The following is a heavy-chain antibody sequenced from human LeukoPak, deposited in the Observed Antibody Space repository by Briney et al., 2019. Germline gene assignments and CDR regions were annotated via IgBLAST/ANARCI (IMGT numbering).Heavy chain of an antibody. V-gene: IGHV3-33*01. CDR1: GFTFSGYG. D-gene: IGHD4-17*01. J-gene: IGHJ6*02. CDR2: IWYDGTNK. CDR3: ARVFTTSLLGAMDV. Sequence: GGSLRLSCAASGFTFSGYGMHWVRQAPGKGLEWVAVIWYDGTNKYYADSVKGRFTISRDNSKNTLYLQMNSLRAEDTGVYYCARVFTTSLLGAMDVWGQGTTVTVSS.